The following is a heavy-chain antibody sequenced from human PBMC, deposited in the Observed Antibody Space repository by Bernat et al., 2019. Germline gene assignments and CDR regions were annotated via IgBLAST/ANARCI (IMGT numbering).Heavy chain of an antibody. CDR3: ARGARDIAAPHHDAFDV. D-gene: IGHD6-6*01. J-gene: IGHJ3*01. V-gene: IGHV3-48*03. CDR2: ISSSGSTL. CDR1: GFTFSSYE. Sequence: EVQLAESGGGLVQPGGSLRLSCAASGFTFSSYEMNWVRQAPGKGLEWVSFISSSGSTLYYADSVKGRFTISRNNAKNSLYLQMNSLRAEDTAVYYCARGARDIAAPHHDAFDVWGQGTMVTVSS.